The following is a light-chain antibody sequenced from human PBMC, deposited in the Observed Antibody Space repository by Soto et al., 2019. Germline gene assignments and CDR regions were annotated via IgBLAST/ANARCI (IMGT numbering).Light chain of an antibody. CDR1: QSVGSE. Sequence: QPPCPVPLSPGDTATLSCMACQSVGSELAWYQQKPGQAPRLLIYGASARPTGIPARISGSGSGTEFTLTIISLRSEDFAVYYCQQYHYWARTFGQGTKVDIK. CDR3: QQYHYWART. CDR2: GAS. V-gene: IGKV3-15*01. J-gene: IGKJ1*01.